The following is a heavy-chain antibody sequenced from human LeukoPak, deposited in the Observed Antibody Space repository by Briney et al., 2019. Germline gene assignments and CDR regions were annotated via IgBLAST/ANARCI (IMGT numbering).Heavy chain of an antibody. D-gene: IGHD5/OR15-5a*01. CDR1: GYTFTGYY. Sequence: ASVKVSCKASGYTFTGYYMHLVRQAPGQGLEWMGRINPNSGGTNYAQKFQGRVTMTRDTSISTAYMELSRLRSDDTAVYYCAISTVTLRVFDYWGQGTLVTVSS. CDR2: INPNSGGT. V-gene: IGHV1-2*06. CDR3: AISTVTLRVFDY. J-gene: IGHJ4*02.